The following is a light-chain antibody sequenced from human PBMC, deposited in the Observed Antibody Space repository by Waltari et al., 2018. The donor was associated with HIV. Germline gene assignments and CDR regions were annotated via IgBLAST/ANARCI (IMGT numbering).Light chain of an antibody. Sequence: EIVLTQSPGTLSLSPGERVTLSCRASQSVSNNYLAWYQQIPRQAPRLLIYAASNRATGSADSFSGSASGTYFALTISRLEPEDFAVYYGQQYGRSPWTFGRGTKVEIK. CDR3: QQYGRSPWT. CDR2: AAS. V-gene: IGKV3-20*01. J-gene: IGKJ1*01. CDR1: QSVSNNY.